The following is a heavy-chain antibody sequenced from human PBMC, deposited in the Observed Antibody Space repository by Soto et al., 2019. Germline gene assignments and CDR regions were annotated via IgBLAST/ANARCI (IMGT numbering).Heavy chain of an antibody. CDR1: GFTFSSYG. V-gene: IGHV3-33*01. D-gene: IGHD6-13*01. CDR3: ARDRKLQQLGHYYYDMDV. J-gene: IGHJ6*02. CDR2: IWYDGSNK. Sequence: QVQLVESGGGVVQPGRSLRLSCAASGFTFSSYGMHWVRQAPGKGLEWVAVIWYDGSNKYYADSVKGRFTISRDNSKNTLYLHMNSLRAEDTAVYYCARDRKLQQLGHYYYDMDVWGQGTTVTVSS.